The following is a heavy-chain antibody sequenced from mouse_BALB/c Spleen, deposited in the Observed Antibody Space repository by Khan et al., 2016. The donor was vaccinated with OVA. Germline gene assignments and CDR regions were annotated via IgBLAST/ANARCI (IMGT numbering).Heavy chain of an antibody. J-gene: IGHJ2*01. D-gene: IGHD1-1*01. CDR2: ISYSGNT. CDR3: TRVYGGDFDY. Sequence: EVQLQESGPGLVKPSQSLSLTCTVTAYSIASDYAWNWIRQFPGNKLEWMGFISYSGNTNYNPSPKSRISITRDTSKNQFFLQLNSVTSEDTATYYCTRVYGGDFDYWGQGTTLTVSS. CDR1: AYSIASDYA. V-gene: IGHV3-2*02.